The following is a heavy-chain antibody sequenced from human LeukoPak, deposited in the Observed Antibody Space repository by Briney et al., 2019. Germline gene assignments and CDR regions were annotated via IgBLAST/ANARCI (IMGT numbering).Heavy chain of an antibody. CDR1: GFTFSSYA. V-gene: IGHV3-23*01. CDR2: ISGSGGST. Sequence: PGGSLRLSCAASGFTFSSYAMSWVRQAPGKGLEWVSAISGSGGSTYYADSVKGRFTISRDNSKNTLYLQMNSLRAEDTAVYYCAKDRTHYYDSSGYYPDAFDIWGQGTMVTVSS. J-gene: IGHJ3*02. CDR3: AKDRTHYYDSSGYYPDAFDI. D-gene: IGHD3-22*01.